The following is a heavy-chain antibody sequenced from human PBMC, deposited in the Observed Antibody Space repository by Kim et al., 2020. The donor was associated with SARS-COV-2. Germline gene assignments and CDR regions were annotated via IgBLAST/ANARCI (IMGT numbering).Heavy chain of an antibody. V-gene: IGHV7-4-1*02. CDR3: AARYSSSYFDL. CDR1: GYIFTSIA. J-gene: IGHJ2*01. D-gene: IGHD6-13*01. CDR2: LNTNTGTP. Sequence: ASVKVSCKASGYIFTSIAIHWVRQAPGQGLEWMGWLNTNTGTPTYARGFTGRFVFSLDTSVSTAYLQISSLRADDTGVYFCAARYSSSYFDLWGRVTLVT.